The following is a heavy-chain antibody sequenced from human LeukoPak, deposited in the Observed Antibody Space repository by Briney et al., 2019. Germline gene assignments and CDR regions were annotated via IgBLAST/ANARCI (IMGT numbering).Heavy chain of an antibody. J-gene: IGHJ2*01. D-gene: IGHD5-18*01. CDR2: ISDDGSNR. CDR1: GFTLSSFG. CDR3: AKDEDTTTINYWYFDL. V-gene: IGHV3-30*18. Sequence: GGSLRLSCTASGFTLSSFGMHWVRQAPGKGLEWVAVISDDGSNRYYADSVKGRFTISRDNSKNTLYLQMNSLRTDDTAVYYCAKDEDTTTINYWYFDLRGRRTLVTVSS.